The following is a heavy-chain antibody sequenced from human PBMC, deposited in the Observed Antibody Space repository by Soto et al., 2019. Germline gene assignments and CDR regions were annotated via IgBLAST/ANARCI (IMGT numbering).Heavy chain of an antibody. D-gene: IGHD6-13*01. CDR1: GFTFSSYG. J-gene: IGHJ4*02. Sequence: QVQLVESGGGVVQPGRSLRLSCAASGFTFSSYGMHWVRQAPGKGLEWVAVIWYDGSNKYYADSVKGRFTISRDNSKNTLYLQMNSLRAEDTAVYYCVRGCGSWYGDYFDYWGQGTLVTVSS. CDR3: VRGCGSWYGDYFDY. CDR2: IWYDGSNK. V-gene: IGHV3-33*01.